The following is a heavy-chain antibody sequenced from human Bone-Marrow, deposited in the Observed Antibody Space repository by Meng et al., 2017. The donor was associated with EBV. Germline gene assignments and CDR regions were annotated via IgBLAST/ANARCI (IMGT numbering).Heavy chain of an antibody. D-gene: IGHD6-13*01. Sequence: QVQLVQSGAEVKKPGXSVKVFCKVSGYTLTELSMHWVRQAPGKGLEWMGWISAYNGNTNYAQKLQGRVTMTTDTSTSTAYMELRSLRSDDTAVYYCARDRSAGANWFDPWGQGTLVTVSS. CDR2: ISAYNGNT. V-gene: IGHV1-18*01. CDR3: ARDRSAGANWFDP. J-gene: IGHJ5*02. CDR1: GYTLTELS.